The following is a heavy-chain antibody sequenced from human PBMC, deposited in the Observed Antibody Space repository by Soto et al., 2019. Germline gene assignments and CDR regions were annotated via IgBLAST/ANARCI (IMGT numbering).Heavy chain of an antibody. D-gene: IGHD5-12*01. J-gene: IGHJ4*02. V-gene: IGHV4-31*03. CDR2: IYYSGST. CDR1: GGSISSGGYY. Sequence: PSETLSLTCTVSGGSISSGGYYWSWIRQHPGEGLEWIGYIYYSGSTYYNPSLKSRVTISVDTSKNQFSLKLSSVTAADTAVYYCARDGYNYDTGADYWGQGTLVTVSS. CDR3: ARDGYNYDTGADY.